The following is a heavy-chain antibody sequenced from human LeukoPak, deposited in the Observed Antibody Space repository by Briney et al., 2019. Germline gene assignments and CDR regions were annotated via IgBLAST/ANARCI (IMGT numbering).Heavy chain of an antibody. CDR2: ISSSGSTI. CDR3: GGITRYYFDY. CDR1: GFTFSDYY. Sequence: GGSLRLSCAASGFTFSDYYMSWIRQAPGKGLEWVSYISSSGSTIYYADSVKGRFTVSRDNAENSLYLQTNSLRAEDTAVYYCGGITRYYFDYWGQGTLVTVSS. D-gene: IGHD4-23*01. J-gene: IGHJ4*02. V-gene: IGHV3-11*04.